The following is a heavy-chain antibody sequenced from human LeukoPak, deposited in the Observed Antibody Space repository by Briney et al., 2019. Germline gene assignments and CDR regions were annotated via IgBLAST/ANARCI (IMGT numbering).Heavy chain of an antibody. CDR2: ISGSGGST. V-gene: IGHV3-23*01. J-gene: IGHJ4*02. D-gene: IGHD6-19*01. CDR1: GFTFSSYA. CDR3: AKDPRPNSSGWYGGPFDY. Sequence: GGSLRLSCAASGFTFSSYAMSWVRQAPGKGLEWVSAISGSGGSTYYADSVKGRFTISRDKSKNTLYLQMNSLRGEDTAVYYCAKDPRPNSSGWYGGPFDYWGQGTLVTVSS.